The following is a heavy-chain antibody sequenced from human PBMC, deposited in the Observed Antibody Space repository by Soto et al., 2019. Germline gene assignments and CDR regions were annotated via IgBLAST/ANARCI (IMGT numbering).Heavy chain of an antibody. Sequence: EVQLVESGGGLVQPGGSLRLSCVASGFTFDYYWMHWVRQAPGEGLMWVSRLQIDGSHPAYADSVKGRFTISRDNAKNTLYLQMHNLRAEDTAVYYCARGGDPDYWGQGTLVTVSS. CDR1: GFTFDYYW. D-gene: IGHD2-21*02. CDR2: LQIDGSHP. CDR3: ARGGDPDY. J-gene: IGHJ4*02. V-gene: IGHV3-74*01.